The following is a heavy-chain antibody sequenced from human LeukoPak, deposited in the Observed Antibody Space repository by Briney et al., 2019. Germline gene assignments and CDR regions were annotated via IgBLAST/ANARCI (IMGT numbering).Heavy chain of an antibody. V-gene: IGHV5-51*01. CDR1: GYSFTSYW. Sequence: GESLKISCKGPGYSFTSYWIGWVRQMPGKGLEWMGIIYPGDSDTRYSPSFQGQVTISADKSISTAYLQWSSLKASDTAMYYCALIYDSSGYSFDYWGQGTLVTVSS. CDR3: ALIYDSSGYSFDY. CDR2: IYPGDSDT. D-gene: IGHD3-22*01. J-gene: IGHJ4*02.